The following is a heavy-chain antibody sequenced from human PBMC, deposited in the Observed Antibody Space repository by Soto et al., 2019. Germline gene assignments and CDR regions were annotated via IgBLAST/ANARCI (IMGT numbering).Heavy chain of an antibody. D-gene: IGHD3-22*01. CDR2: ISWNSGSI. Sequence: EVQLVESGGGLVQPGRSLRLSCAASGFTFDDYAMHWVRQAPGKGLEWVSGISWNSGSIGYAGSVKGRFTNSRDNATNSLYLQMNSLGAEDTALYYCAKDIGGDEGTMIVVDHYFDYWGQGTLVTVSS. V-gene: IGHV3-9*01. CDR1: GFTFDDYA. CDR3: AKDIGGDEGTMIVVDHYFDY. J-gene: IGHJ4*02.